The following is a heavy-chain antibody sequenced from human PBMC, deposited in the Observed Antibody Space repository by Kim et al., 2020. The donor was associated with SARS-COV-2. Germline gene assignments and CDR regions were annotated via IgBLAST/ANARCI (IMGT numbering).Heavy chain of an antibody. CDR3: TRVSGGSGH. CDR1: GFTFVDYA. D-gene: IGHD5-12*01. J-gene: IGHJ4*02. Sequence: GGSLRLSCIASGFTFVDYAMSWVRQAPGKGLEWVGFIRCKAYGGTTEYAASVKGRFTITRDDSKSIAYLQMNSLKIEDTAVYHCTRVSGGSGHWGQGTLVTVSS. V-gene: IGHV3-49*04. CDR2: IRCKAYGGTT.